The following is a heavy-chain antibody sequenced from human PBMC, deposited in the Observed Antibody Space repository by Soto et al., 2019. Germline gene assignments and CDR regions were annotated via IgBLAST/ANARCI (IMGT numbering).Heavy chain of an antibody. V-gene: IGHV1-8*01. Sequence: QVQLVQSGAEVKKPGASVKVSCKASGYTFTSYDINWVRQATGQGLEWMGWMNANSGNTGYAQKFQGRVTMTRNTSISTAYMELNSLRSEDTAVYYCARRGLSSSSTFRCHYYGMDVWGQGTTVTVSS. D-gene: IGHD6-6*01. CDR3: ARRGLSSSSTFRCHYYGMDV. CDR2: MNANSGNT. CDR1: GYTFTSYD. J-gene: IGHJ6*02.